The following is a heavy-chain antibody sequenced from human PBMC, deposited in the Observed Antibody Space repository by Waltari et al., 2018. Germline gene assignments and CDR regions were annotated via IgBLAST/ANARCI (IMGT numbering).Heavy chain of an antibody. Sequence: QGQWVESGGGVVQPGGSMRPSCISSGFTFPPPASPWFRPAPGKGLEWVAVISDDGTKSSFADSVKGRFTLSRDNSKNTLYLQMKTLRPEDTAMYYCARDVVFRYFDWSAFDIWGQGTMVTVSS. CDR1: GFTFPPPA. CDR3: ARDVVFRYFDWSAFDI. D-gene: IGHD3-9*01. CDR2: ISDDGTKS. J-gene: IGHJ3*02. V-gene: IGHV3-30*01.